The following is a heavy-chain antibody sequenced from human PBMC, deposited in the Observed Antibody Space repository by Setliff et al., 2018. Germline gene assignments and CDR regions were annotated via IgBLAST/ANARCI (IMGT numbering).Heavy chain of an antibody. CDR3: ARGVPFWSGYYTGYYYYYGMDV. D-gene: IGHD3-3*01. Sequence: ASVKVSCKASGYTLTSYDINWVRQATGQALEWMGWMNPNSGNTGYAQKFQGRVTMTRNTSISTAYMELSSLRSEDTAVYYCARGVPFWSGYYTGYYYYYGMDVWGQGTTVTV. J-gene: IGHJ6*02. CDR1: GYTLTSYD. CDR2: MNPNSGNT. V-gene: IGHV1-8*02.